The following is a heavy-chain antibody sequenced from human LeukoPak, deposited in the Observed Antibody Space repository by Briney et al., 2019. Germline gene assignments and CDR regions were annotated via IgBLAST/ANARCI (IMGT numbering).Heavy chain of an antibody. CDR3: AKGVATRPLYYFDY. CDR1: GFTFSSYA. CDR2: ISGSGAST. Sequence: GGSLRLSRAASGFTFSSYAMSWVRQAPGKGLEWVSVISGSGASTYNADSVKGRFTISRDNSKNTLYLQTNSLRAEDTAVYYCAKGVATRPLYYFDYWGQGTLVTVSS. V-gene: IGHV3-23*01. J-gene: IGHJ4*02. D-gene: IGHD6-6*01.